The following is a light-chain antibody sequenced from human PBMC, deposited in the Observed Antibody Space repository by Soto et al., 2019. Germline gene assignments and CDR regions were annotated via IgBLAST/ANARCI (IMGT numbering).Light chain of an antibody. CDR3: QQYGRSPT. CDR1: QSVSSNY. Sequence: EIVLTQSPATLSLSPGERATLSCRASQSVSSNYLAWYQQKLGQAPRLLIYDASRRATGIPDRFNGSGSGTDFTLTISRLEPEDFVVYYCQQYGRSPTFGQGTKV. J-gene: IGKJ1*01. V-gene: IGKV3-20*01. CDR2: DAS.